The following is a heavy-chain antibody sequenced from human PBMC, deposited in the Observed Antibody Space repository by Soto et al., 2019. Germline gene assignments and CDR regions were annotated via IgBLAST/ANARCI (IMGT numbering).Heavy chain of an antibody. D-gene: IGHD2-15*01. Sequence: QVQLQQWGAGLLKPSETLSLTCAVYGGSFSGYYWSWIRQPPGKGLEWIGEINHSGSTNYNPSLKSRVTISVDTSKNQFSLKLSSVTAADTAVYYCARGLGLLVVAATRFDYWGQGTLVTVSS. CDR3: ARGLGLLVVAATRFDY. V-gene: IGHV4-34*01. J-gene: IGHJ4*02. CDR1: GGSFSGYY. CDR2: INHSGST.